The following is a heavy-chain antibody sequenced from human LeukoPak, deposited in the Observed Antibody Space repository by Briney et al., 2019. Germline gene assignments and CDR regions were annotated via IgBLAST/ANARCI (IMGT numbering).Heavy chain of an antibody. CDR3: ARDPAKFWSGHDY. CDR2: ISYDGSNK. J-gene: IGHJ4*02. Sequence: GGSLRLSCTASGFIFSSYGMHWVRQAPGKGLEWVAVISYDGSNKYYADSVKGRFTISRDNSKNTLYVQVNSLRAEDTAVYYCARDPAKFWSGHDYWGQGTLVTVSS. V-gene: IGHV3-30*03. D-gene: IGHD3-3*01. CDR1: GFIFSSYG.